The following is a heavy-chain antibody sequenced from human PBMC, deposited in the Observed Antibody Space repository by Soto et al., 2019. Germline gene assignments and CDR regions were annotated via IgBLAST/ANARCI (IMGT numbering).Heavy chain of an antibody. Sequence: YSPSFQGQVTISADKSISTAYLHWSILQASDTAMYYCARSNDGYYFDYWGQGTLVTVSS. CDR3: ARSNDGYYFDY. J-gene: IGHJ4*02. V-gene: IGHV5-51*01.